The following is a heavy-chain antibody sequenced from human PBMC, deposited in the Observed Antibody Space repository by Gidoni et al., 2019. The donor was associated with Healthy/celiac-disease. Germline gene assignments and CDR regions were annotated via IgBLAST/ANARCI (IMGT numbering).Heavy chain of an antibody. D-gene: IGHD6-19*01. V-gene: IGHV1-46*01. Sequence: QVQLVQSGAEVKKPGASVKVSCKASGYPFTRYYMHWVRQAPGQGLEWMGIINPSGGSTSYAQKFQGRVTMTRDTSTSTVYMELSSLRSEDTAVYYCARDTSAVAGTHNFDYWGQGTLVTVSS. CDR3: ARDTSAVAGTHNFDY. CDR1: GYPFTRYY. CDR2: INPSGGST. J-gene: IGHJ4*02.